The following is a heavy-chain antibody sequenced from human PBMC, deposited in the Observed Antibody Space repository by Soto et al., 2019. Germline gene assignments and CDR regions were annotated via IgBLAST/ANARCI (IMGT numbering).Heavy chain of an antibody. CDR3: ARDLAKGGGSAGFDY. Sequence: QVQLVQSGAEVKKPGASVNVSCKASGYTFTVYYMHWVRQAPGQGLEWMGWIKPKSGGTMYPQKFQGRVTMTWDTSMRTACMALSRLRSDDTAVYYWARDLAKGGGSAGFDYWVQGTLVTVSS. V-gene: IGHV1-2*02. CDR2: IKPKSGGT. D-gene: IGHD1-26*01. CDR1: GYTFTVYY. J-gene: IGHJ4*02.